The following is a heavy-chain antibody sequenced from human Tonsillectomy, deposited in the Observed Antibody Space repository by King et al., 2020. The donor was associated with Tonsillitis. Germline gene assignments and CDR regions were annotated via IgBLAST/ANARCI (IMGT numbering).Heavy chain of an antibody. CDR3: ARGSECGGDCHSGPLDY. CDR1: GFTFSNYA. CDR2: ISYDGGNK. D-gene: IGHD2-21*02. J-gene: IGHJ4*02. V-gene: IGHV3-30-3*01. Sequence: VQLVESGGGVGQPGGSLRLSCAASGFTFSNYAMHWVRQAPGKGLEWVAVISYDGGNKYYADSVKGRFTISRDNSKNTLYLQMNSLRAEDTAVYYCARGSECGGDCHSGPLDYWGQGTLVTVSS.